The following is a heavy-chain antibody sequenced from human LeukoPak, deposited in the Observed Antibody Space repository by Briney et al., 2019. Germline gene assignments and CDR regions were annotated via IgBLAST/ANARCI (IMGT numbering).Heavy chain of an antibody. CDR1: GFTFDDYA. CDR2: ISWNSGSI. CDR3: ARAGYYYGITDKRLPVGPFSL. D-gene: IGHD3-10*01. J-gene: IGHJ4*02. V-gene: IGHV3-9*01. Sequence: PGGSLRLSCAASGFTFDDYAVHWGRQAPGKGLEWVSGISWNSGSIGYADSVKGRFTISRDNAKNSLYLQMNSLRAEDTALYYCARAGYYYGITDKRLPVGPFSLWGQGNPVTVSS.